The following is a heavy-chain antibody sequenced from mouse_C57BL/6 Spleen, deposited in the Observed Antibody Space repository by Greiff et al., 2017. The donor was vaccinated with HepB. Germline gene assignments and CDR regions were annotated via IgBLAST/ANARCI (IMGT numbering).Heavy chain of an antibody. CDR2: IWSGGST. Sequence: VKLMESGPGLVQPSQSLSITCTVSGFSLTSYGVHWVRQSPGKGLEWLGVIWSGGSTDYNAAFISRLSISKDNSKSQVFFKMNSLQADDTAIYYCARYYYGSSYPYYYAMDYWGQGTSVTVSS. J-gene: IGHJ4*01. CDR3: ARYYYGSSYPYYYAMDY. D-gene: IGHD1-1*01. V-gene: IGHV2-2*01. CDR1: GFSLTSYG.